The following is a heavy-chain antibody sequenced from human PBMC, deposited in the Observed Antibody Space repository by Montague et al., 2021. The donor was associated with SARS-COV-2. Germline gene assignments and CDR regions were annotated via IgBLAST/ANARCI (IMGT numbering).Heavy chain of an antibody. CDR2: ISSSSSYI. V-gene: IGHV3-21*01. J-gene: IGHJ5*02. CDR1: GFTFSSYS. D-gene: IGHD5-18*01. CDR3: ARDTAMDHNWFDP. Sequence: SLRLSCAASGFTFSSYSMNWVRQAPGKGLEWVSSISSSSSYIYYADPVKGRFTISRDNAKNSLYLQMNSLRAEDTAVYYCARDTAMDHNWFDPWGQGTLVTVSS.